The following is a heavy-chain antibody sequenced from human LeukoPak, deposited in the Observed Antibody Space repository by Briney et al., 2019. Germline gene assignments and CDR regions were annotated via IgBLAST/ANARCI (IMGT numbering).Heavy chain of an antibody. Sequence: GGSLRLSCAASGLTFSSYAMSWVRQAPGKGLEWVSAISGSGGSTYYADSVKGRFTISRDNSKNTLYLQMNSLRAEDTAVYYCAKSGSGWTPIYYYYYGMDVWGQGTTVTVSS. V-gene: IGHV3-23*01. CDR2: ISGSGGST. J-gene: IGHJ6*02. CDR1: GLTFSSYA. CDR3: AKSGSGWTPIYYYYYGMDV. D-gene: IGHD6-19*01.